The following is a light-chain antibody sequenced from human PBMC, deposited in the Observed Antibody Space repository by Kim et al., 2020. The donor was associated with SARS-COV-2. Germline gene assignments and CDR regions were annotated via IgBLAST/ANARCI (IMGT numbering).Light chain of an antibody. CDR1: SNNVGNQG. CDR2: RNN. V-gene: IGLV10-54*01. Sequence: QNATLTCTGNSNNVGNQGAAWLQQHQGHPPKLLSYRNNNRPSGIAERLSASRSGTTASLTITGLQPEDEADYYCSAWDSSLSAWVFGGGTQLTVL. J-gene: IGLJ3*02. CDR3: SAWDSSLSAWV.